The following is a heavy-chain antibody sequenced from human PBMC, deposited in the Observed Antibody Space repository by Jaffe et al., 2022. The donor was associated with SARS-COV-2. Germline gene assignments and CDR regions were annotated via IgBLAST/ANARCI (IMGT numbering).Heavy chain of an antibody. CDR3: ARRTRNRGVDY. D-gene: IGHD1-7*01. CDR1: GFTFSSYG. CDR2: IWYDGSNK. Sequence: QVQLVESGGGVVQPGRSLRLSCAASGFTFSSYGMHWVRQAPGKGLEWVAVIWYDGSNKYYADSVKGRFTISRDNSKNTLYLQMNSLRAEDTAVYYCARRTRNRGVDYWGQGTLVTVSS. J-gene: IGHJ4*02. V-gene: IGHV3-33*01.